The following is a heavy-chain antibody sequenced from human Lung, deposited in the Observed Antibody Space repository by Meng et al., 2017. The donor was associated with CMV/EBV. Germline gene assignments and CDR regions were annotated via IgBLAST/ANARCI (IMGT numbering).Heavy chain of an antibody. CDR3: AKDSTYSA. CDR1: GFTFSNYA. CDR2: IYAGGRSA. D-gene: IGHD6-13*01. V-gene: IGHV3-23*03. Sequence: GGSLRLSCAASGFTFSNYAMSWVRQAPGKGLEWVAVIYAGGRSAYYAESVKGRFTIFRDGSKNTVYLEMNSLRAEDTALYYCAKDSTYSAWGQGTLVTVSS. J-gene: IGHJ5*02.